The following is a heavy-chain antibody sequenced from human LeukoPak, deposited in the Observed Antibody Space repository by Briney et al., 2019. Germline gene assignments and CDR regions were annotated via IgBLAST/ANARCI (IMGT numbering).Heavy chain of an antibody. J-gene: IGHJ4*02. D-gene: IGHD6-13*01. V-gene: IGHV3-30*04. Sequence: GRSLRLSCAASGLTFSSYAMLWVRQAPGKGREWVAVISYDGSNKYYADSVKGRFTISRDNSKNTLYLQMNSLRAEDTAVYYCARDQQLGYFDYWGQGTLVTVSS. CDR1: GLTFSSYA. CDR3: ARDQQLGYFDY. CDR2: ISYDGSNK.